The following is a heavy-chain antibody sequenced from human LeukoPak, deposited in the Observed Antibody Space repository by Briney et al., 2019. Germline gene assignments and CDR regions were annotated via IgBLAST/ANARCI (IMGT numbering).Heavy chain of an antibody. Sequence: SETLSLTCTVSGGSISSYYWSWIRQPPGKGLEWIGYIYTSGSTNYNPSLKSRVTISVDTSKNQFSLKLSSVTAADTAVYYCARATTSGWYSYWGQRTLVTVSS. CDR1: GGSISSYY. CDR2: IYTSGST. CDR3: ARATTSGWYSY. V-gene: IGHV4-4*09. J-gene: IGHJ4*02. D-gene: IGHD6-19*01.